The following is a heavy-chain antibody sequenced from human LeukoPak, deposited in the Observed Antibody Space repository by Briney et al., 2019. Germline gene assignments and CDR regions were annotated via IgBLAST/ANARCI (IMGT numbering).Heavy chain of an antibody. CDR1: GGSISSGTYY. D-gene: IGHD6-6*01. Sequence: PSETLSLTCTVSGGSISSGTYYWSWIRQPAGKGLEWIGRIYISGSTNYNPSLEGRVTISVDTSKNQFPLKLSSVTAADTAIYYCASTYSSSSARGVNFWGQGTLVTVSS. V-gene: IGHV4-61*02. CDR3: ASTYSSSSARGVNF. J-gene: IGHJ4*02. CDR2: IYISGST.